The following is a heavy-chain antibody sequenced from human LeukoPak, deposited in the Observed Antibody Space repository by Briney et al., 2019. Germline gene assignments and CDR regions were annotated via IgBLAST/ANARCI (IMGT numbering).Heavy chain of an antibody. D-gene: IGHD3-3*01. V-gene: IGHV4-34*01. CDR1: GGSFSGYY. CDR3: ARKKVKSSGYYTA. J-gene: IGHJ5*02. CDR2: INHSGST. Sequence: PSETLSLTCAVYGGSFSGYYWSWIRQPPGKGLEWIGEINHSGSTSYNPSLKSRVTISVDTSKNQFSLKLSSVTAADTAVYYCARKKVKSSGYYTAWGQGTLVTVSS.